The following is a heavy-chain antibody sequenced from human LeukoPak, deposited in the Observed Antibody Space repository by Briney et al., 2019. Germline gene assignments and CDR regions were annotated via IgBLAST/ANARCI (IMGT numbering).Heavy chain of an antibody. V-gene: IGHV1-2*02. D-gene: IGHD4-17*01. J-gene: IGHJ4*02. CDR2: INPNSGGT. Sequence: ASVQVSCKASGYTFTGYYMHWVRQAPGQGLEWMGWINPNSGGTNYAQKFQGRVTMTRDTSISTAYMELSRLRSDDTAVYYCARDEDYGDFPDGDYWGQGTLVTVSS. CDR1: GYTFTGYY. CDR3: ARDEDYGDFPDGDY.